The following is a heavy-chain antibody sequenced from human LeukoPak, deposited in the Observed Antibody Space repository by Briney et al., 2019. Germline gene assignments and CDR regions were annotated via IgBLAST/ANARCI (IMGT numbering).Heavy chain of an antibody. CDR3: ARGKGYYDILTGYYNVELSSTLLVPYYFDY. Sequence: PSQTLSLTCTVSGGSISSGDYYWSWIRQPPGKGLEWIGYIYYSGSTYYNPSLKSRVTISVDTSKNQFSLKLSSVTAADTAVYYCARGKGYYDILTGYYNVELSSTLLVPYYFDYWGQGTLVTVSS. CDR1: GGSISSGDYY. D-gene: IGHD3-9*01. J-gene: IGHJ4*02. CDR2: IYYSGST. V-gene: IGHV4-30-4*08.